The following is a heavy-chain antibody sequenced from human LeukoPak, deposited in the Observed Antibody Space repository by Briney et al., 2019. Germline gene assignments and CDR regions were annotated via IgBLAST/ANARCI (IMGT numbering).Heavy chain of an antibody. V-gene: IGHV1-24*01. Sequence: ASVKVSCKVSGYRLSAVSMHWVRQAPGKGLEWMGGFEPEDGATIYAERFQGRITMTEDTSTDTAYMDLSRVTSEDTAVYYCMIDYFDWASSRSGNYFWGQGTLVTVSS. CDR3: MIDYFDWASSRSGNYF. J-gene: IGHJ4*02. D-gene: IGHD3-3*01. CDR2: FEPEDGAT. CDR1: GYRLSAVS.